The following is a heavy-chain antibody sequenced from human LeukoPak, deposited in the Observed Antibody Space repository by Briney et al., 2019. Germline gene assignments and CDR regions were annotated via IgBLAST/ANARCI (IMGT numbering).Heavy chain of an antibody. J-gene: IGHJ4*02. CDR1: GFTFSSYA. CDR3: AKVRGTGYNWNDFFDY. D-gene: IGHD1-1*01. V-gene: IGHV3-23*01. CDR2: ISGSGGST. Sequence: PGGSLRLSRAASGFTFSSYAMSWVRQAPGKGLEWVSAISGSGGSTYYADSVKGRFTISRDNSKNTLYLQMNSLRAEDTAVYYCAKVRGTGYNWNDFFDYWGQGTLVTVSS.